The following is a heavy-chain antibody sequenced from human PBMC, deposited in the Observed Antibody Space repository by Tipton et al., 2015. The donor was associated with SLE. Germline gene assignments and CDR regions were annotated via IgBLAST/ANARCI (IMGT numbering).Heavy chain of an antibody. CDR2: IRYDGSNK. CDR1: GFTFSSYG. V-gene: IGHV3-30*02. J-gene: IGHJ4*02. Sequence: SLRLSCAASGFTFSSYGMHWVRQAPGKGLEWVAFIRYDGSNKYYADSVKGRFTISRDNAKNTLYLQMNSLRAEDTAVYYCAREAVAGDYFDYWGQGTLVTVSS. CDR3: AREAVAGDYFDY. D-gene: IGHD6-19*01.